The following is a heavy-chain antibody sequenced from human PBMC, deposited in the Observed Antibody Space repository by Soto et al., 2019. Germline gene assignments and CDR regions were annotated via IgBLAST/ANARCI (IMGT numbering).Heavy chain of an antibody. J-gene: IGHJ4*02. V-gene: IGHV3-30*18. Sequence: QVQLVESGGGVVQPGRSLRLSCAASGFTFSSYGMHWVRQAPGQGLEWVAVISYDGSNKYYADSVKGRFTISRDNSKNTLYLQMNSLRAEDTAVYYCAKGYSYGYYYFDYWGQGTLVTVSS. D-gene: IGHD5-18*01. CDR2: ISYDGSNK. CDR1: GFTFSSYG. CDR3: AKGYSYGYYYFDY.